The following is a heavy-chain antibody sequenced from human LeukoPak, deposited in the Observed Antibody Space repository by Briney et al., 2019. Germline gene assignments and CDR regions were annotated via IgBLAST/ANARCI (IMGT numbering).Heavy chain of an antibody. CDR3: ARDGLPGGLGDY. CDR2: ISAYNGNT. D-gene: IGHD3-10*01. J-gene: IGHJ4*02. V-gene: IGHV1-18*01. Sequence: ASVKVSCKASGYTFTSHGISWVRQAPGQGLEWMGWISAYNGNTNYAQKLQGRVTMTTDTSTSTAYMELRSLRPDDTAVYYCARDGLPGGLGDYWGQGTLVTVSS. CDR1: GYTFTSHG.